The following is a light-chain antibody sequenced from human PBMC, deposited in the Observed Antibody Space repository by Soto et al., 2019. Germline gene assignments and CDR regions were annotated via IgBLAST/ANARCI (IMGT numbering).Light chain of an antibody. V-gene: IGKV1-27*01. Sequence: DIQMTQSPSSLSASVGDRVTITCRASQDIGPYLAWYQQKSGRVPELLIYSASTLQSGVPSRFSGSGSGADFSRNISGLQPEDAATYYCQKYDSGPLTFGGGTKVEI. CDR1: QDIGPY. CDR3: QKYDSGPLT. J-gene: IGKJ4*01. CDR2: SAS.